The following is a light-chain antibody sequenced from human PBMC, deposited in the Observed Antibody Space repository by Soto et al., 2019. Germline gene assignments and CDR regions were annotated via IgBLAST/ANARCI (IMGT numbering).Light chain of an antibody. CDR2: DVS. J-gene: IGLJ1*01. CDR1: SSDVGAYDL. CDR3: SSYTSSSTPYV. Sequence: QSVLSQPASVSGSPGQSVTISCTGTSSDVGAYDLVCWYQQHPGKAPKIMIYDVSNRPSGVSNRFSGSKSGNTASLTISGLQAEDEADYYCSSYTSSSTPYVFGTGTKVTVL. V-gene: IGLV2-14*01.